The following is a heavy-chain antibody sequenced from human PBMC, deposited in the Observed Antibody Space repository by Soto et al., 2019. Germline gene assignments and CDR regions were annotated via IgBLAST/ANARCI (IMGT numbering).Heavy chain of an antibody. Sequence: QVPLVESGGDVVQPGRSLRLSCVASGVTFSSYGIHWVRQAPGKGLEWVAVVSYDGSNKHYADSVKGRFTISRDNSENMVSLQMNSLRAEDTAVYYCAKDTYYHDSSGYYVFDYWGQGTLVTVSS. J-gene: IGHJ4*02. D-gene: IGHD3-22*01. CDR1: GVTFSSYG. CDR2: VSYDGSNK. V-gene: IGHV3-30*18. CDR3: AKDTYYHDSSGYYVFDY.